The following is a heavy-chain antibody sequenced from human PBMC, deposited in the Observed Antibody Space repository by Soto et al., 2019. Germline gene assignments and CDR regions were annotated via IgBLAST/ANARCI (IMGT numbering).Heavy chain of an antibody. J-gene: IGHJ6*02. CDR1: GGSISSYY. CDR3: ARCGLDYGMDV. Sequence: SETLSLTCTVSGGSISSYYWCWTRQPAGKGLEWVGRFYPTGKTNYNPSLQSRLTMSADTSRNQFSLNLTSVTAADTAVYYCARCGLDYGMDVWGQGTTVTVSS. D-gene: IGHD3-16*01. CDR2: FYPTGKT. V-gene: IGHV4-4*07.